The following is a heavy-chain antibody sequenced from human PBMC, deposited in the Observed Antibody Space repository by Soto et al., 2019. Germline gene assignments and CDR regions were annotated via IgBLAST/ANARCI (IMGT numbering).Heavy chain of an antibody. J-gene: IGHJ4*02. D-gene: IGHD3-22*01. CDR2: IYFSGST. Sequence: PSETLSLTCTVSGGSINNYYWSWIRQPPGKGLECIGYIYFSGSTNYSPSLKSRLTISVDTSKNQFSLKLSSVTAADTAVYYCERLGYYDETSFDYWGQGTLVTVSS. CDR3: ERLGYYDETSFDY. CDR1: GGSINNYY. V-gene: IGHV4-59*08.